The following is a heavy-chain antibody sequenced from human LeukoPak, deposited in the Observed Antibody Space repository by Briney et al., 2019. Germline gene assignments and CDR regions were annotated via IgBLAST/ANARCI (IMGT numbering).Heavy chain of an antibody. CDR2: INPSGGST. J-gene: IGHJ3*02. V-gene: IGHV1-46*01. Sequence: ASVKVSCKASGYTFTSYYMHWVRQAPGQGLEWMGIINPSGGSTSYAQKFQGRVTMTRDTSTSTVYMELSSPRSEDTAVYYCARQRPRLAFDIWGQGTMVTVSS. CDR3: ARQRPRLAFDI. CDR1: GYTFTSYY.